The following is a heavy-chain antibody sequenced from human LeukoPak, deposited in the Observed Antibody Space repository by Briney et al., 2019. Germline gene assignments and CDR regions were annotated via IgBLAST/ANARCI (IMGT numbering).Heavy chain of an antibody. V-gene: IGHV3-21*01. CDR1: GFTFSSYS. D-gene: IGHD3-9*01. CDR2: ISSGSSYI. J-gene: IGHJ1*01. Sequence: GGCLRLSCAASGFTFSSYSMNWVRQAPGKGLEWVSSISSGSSYIYYADSVKGRFTISRDNAKNSLYLQMNSLRAEDTAVYYCARTIATGHFQHWGQGTLVTVSS. CDR3: ARTIATGHFQH.